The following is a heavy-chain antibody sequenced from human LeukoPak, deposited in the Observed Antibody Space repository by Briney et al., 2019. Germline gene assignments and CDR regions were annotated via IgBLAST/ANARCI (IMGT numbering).Heavy chain of an antibody. CDR1: GGSFSGYY. Sequence: PSETLSLTCAVYGGSFSGYYWSWIRQPPGKGLEWIGEINHSGSTNYNPSLKSRVTISADTSKNQFSLKLSSVTAADTAVYYCARSGAAAGNNWFDPWGQGTLVTVSS. CDR3: ARSGAAAGNNWFDP. J-gene: IGHJ5*02. CDR2: INHSGST. V-gene: IGHV4-34*01. D-gene: IGHD6-13*01.